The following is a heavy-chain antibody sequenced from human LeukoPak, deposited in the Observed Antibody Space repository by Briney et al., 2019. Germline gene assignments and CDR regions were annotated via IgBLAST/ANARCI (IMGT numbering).Heavy chain of an antibody. V-gene: IGHV3-21*01. J-gene: IGHJ4*02. CDR2: ISSSSSYI. CDR1: GFTFSSYS. CDR3: ARGGSGSYLYYFDY. D-gene: IGHD1-26*01. Sequence: RGSLRLSCAAPGFTFSSYSMNWVRQAPGKGLEWVSSISSSSSYIYYADSVKGRFTISRDNAKNSLYLQMNSLRAEDTAVYYCARGGSGSYLYYFDYWGQGTLVTVSS.